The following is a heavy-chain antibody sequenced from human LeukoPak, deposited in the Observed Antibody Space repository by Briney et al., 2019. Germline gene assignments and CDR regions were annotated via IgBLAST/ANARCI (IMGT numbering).Heavy chain of an antibody. CDR3: ATTVGSPNGGWFDP. D-gene: IGHD2-8*01. V-gene: IGHV4-34*01. J-gene: IGHJ5*02. Sequence: SETLSLTCAVYGGSFSGYYWNWIRQPPGKGLEWIGEINHGGSTNYNPSLKSRVTISVDTSKNQFSLKLSSVTAADTAVYYCATTVGSPNGGWFDPWGQGTLVTVSS. CDR1: GGSFSGYY. CDR2: INHGGST.